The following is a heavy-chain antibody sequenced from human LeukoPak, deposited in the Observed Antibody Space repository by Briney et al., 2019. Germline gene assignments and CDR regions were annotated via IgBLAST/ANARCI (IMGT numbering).Heavy chain of an antibody. D-gene: IGHD2-15*01. CDR1: EFTFSNYW. CDR3: ARGWSYFDY. J-gene: IGHJ4*02. CDR2: INSDGSTT. V-gene: IGHV3-74*01. Sequence: PGGSLRLSCAASEFTFSNYWMHWVRQAPGKGLVWVSRINSDGSTTGYADSVKGRFTISRDNAKNTLCLQMNSLRAEDTAVYYCARGWSYFDYWGQGTLVTVSS.